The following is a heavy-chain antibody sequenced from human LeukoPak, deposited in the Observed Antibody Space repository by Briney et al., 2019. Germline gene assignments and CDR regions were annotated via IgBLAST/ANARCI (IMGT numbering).Heavy chain of an antibody. V-gene: IGHV3-21*01. CDR2: ISSGSTNI. Sequence: GGSLRLSCAASGFTFSIYSMNWVRQAPGKGLEWVSCISSGSTNIYYADSVRGRFTISRDNAKSSLYLQMNSLRAEDTAVYYCARVGGYCSSVSNCYGDYWGQGILVTVSS. J-gene: IGHJ4*02. CDR1: GFTFSIYS. D-gene: IGHD2-2*01. CDR3: ARVGGYCSSVSNCYGDY.